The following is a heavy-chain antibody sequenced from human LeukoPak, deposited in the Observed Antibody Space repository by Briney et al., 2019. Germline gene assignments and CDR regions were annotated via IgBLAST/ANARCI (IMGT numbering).Heavy chain of an antibody. D-gene: IGHD2-2*01. CDR2: ISGSGGST. CDR1: GFTFSSYA. J-gene: IGHJ3*02. CDR3: AKVYCSSTSCYWDAFDI. V-gene: IGHV3-23*01. Sequence: PGGSLRLSCAAAGFTFSSYAMSWVRQAPGKGLEWDSAISGSGGSTYYGDSVKGRFIIYRDNSKNTLYLQMNSLRAEDTAVYYCAKVYCSSTSCYWDAFDIWGQGTMVTVSS.